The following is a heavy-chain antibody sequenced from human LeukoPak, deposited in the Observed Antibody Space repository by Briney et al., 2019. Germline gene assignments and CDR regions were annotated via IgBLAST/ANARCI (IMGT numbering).Heavy chain of an antibody. V-gene: IGHV3-21*01. D-gene: IGHD5/OR15-5a*01. J-gene: IGHJ4*02. CDR1: GFTFSSYS. Sequence: GGSLRLSCAASGFTFSSYSMNWVRQAPGKGLEWVSSISSSSSYIYYADSVKGRFTIPRDNAKNSLYLQMNSLRAKDTAVYYCARDGVYEFDYWGQGTLVTVSS. CDR2: ISSSSSYI. CDR3: ARDGVYEFDY.